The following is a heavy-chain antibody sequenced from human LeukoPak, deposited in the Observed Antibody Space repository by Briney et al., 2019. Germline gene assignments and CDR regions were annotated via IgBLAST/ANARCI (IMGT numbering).Heavy chain of an antibody. CDR2: INPNSGGT. Sequence: GASVKVSCKASGYIFTGYYMHWVRQAPGQGLEWMGWINPNSGGTSFAQKLQGRVTMTTDTSTSTAYMELRSLRSDDTAVYYCAAESHYYYYMDVWGKGTTVTVSS. CDR1: GYIFTGYY. CDR3: AAESHYYYYMDV. J-gene: IGHJ6*03. V-gene: IGHV1-2*02.